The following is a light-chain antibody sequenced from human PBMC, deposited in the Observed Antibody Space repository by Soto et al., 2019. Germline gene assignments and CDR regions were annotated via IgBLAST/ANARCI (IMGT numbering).Light chain of an antibody. Sequence: DIQMTQSPSTLYGSVGDRVTITCRASQTISSWLAWYQQKPGKAPKLLIYKASTLQSGVPSRFSGSGSGTAFTLTISSLQPDDFATYYCQHYNSYSEAVGQGTKVELK. CDR3: QHYNSYSEA. V-gene: IGKV1-5*03. CDR1: QTISSW. J-gene: IGKJ1*01. CDR2: KAS.